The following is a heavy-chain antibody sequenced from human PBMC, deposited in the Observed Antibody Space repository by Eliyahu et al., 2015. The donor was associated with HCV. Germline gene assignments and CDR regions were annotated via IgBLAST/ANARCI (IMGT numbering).Heavy chain of an antibody. Sequence: MGMINPSGGGTSDAQKFQGRLTMTRDTSTSTVYMELSSLKSEDTAVYYCARGDTTLAVANTGSLDFWGQGTLVTVSS. V-gene: IGHV1-46*01. CDR3: ARGDTTLAVANTGSLDF. CDR2: INPSGGGT. J-gene: IGHJ4*02. D-gene: IGHD6-19*01.